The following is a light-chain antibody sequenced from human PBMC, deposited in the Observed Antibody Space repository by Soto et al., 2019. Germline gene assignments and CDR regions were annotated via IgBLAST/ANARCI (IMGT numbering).Light chain of an antibody. CDR1: QSVGSN. CDR2: GSS. Sequence: DIVMTQSPATRSVSPGGRATLSCMASQSVGSNVAWYQQKPGQPPRLLIYGSSTRAAGVPARFSGSGYGRQFSLTISSLQSEDFAIYHCQQHNNWPPWTFGQGTKVDIK. J-gene: IGKJ1*01. V-gene: IGKV3-15*01. CDR3: QQHNNWPPWT.